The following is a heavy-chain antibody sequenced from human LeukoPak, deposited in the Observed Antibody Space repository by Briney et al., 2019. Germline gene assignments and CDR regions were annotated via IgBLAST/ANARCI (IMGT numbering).Heavy chain of an antibody. CDR1: GLTFSIYS. CDR3: ARDKWVAFDI. V-gene: IGHV3-21*03. CDR2: ISSSSSYI. Sequence: PGGSLRLSCAASGLTFSIYSMNWVRQAPGKGLEWVSSISSSSSYIYYADSVKGRLTISRDDAKNSLYLQMNSLRAEDTAVYYCARDKWVAFDIWGQGTMVTVSS. D-gene: IGHD1-26*01. J-gene: IGHJ3*02.